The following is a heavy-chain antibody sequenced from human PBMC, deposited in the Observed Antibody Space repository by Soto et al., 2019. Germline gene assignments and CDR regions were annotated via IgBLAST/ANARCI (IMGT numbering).Heavy chain of an antibody. Sequence: KASETLSLTCAVHGGSFSGFYWTWIRQPPGKGLEWIGEINHSGSSNYNPPLKSRVTMSLDTSKNQFSLHLSSVTAADTAVYYCARHAAYDSVWGNSDGNDYWGQGTLVTVSS. CDR2: INHSGSS. CDR1: GGSFSGFY. V-gene: IGHV4-34*01. CDR3: ARHAAYDSVWGNSDGNDY. D-gene: IGHD3-16*01. J-gene: IGHJ4*02.